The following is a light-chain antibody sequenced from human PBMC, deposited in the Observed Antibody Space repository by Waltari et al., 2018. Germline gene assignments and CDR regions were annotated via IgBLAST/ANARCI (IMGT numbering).Light chain of an antibody. CDR2: KAS. CDR1: QNINIW. Sequence: DIQVTQSPSTLSASVGDTVTISCRASQNINIWMTWYQQKPGRAPKVVIYKASSLESGVPSRFRGSGSGTDFTLTISSLQPDDFSIYFCQQYGSFPATFGQGTRVDMK. J-gene: IGKJ1*01. CDR3: QQYGSFPAT. V-gene: IGKV1-5*03.